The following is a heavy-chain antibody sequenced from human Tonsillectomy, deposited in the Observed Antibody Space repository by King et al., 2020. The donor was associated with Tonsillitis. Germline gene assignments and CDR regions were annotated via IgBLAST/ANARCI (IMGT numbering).Heavy chain of an antibody. CDR3: AKGHGDFGY. CDR1: GFTFSAYA. J-gene: IGHJ4*02. V-gene: IGHV3-23*04. Sequence: VQLVESGGGLIQPGGSLRLSCVASGFTFSAYAKSWVRQAPGKGLEWVSTISGSGDRTYYADSVWGRFTISRDTSNNTVYLQMNSLRAEDTALYYCAKGHGDFGYWGQGTLVIVSS. CDR2: ISGSGDRT. D-gene: IGHD2-21*01.